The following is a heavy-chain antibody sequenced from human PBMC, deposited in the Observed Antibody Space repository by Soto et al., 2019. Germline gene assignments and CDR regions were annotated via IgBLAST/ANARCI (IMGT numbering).Heavy chain of an antibody. Sequence: QVQLQQWGAGLLKPSETLSLTCAVYGGSFSGYYWSWIRQPPGKGLEWIGEINHSGSTNYNPSLKRRVTISVDTSKNQFSLKLSSVTAADTAVYYCARIRGDSGYPDLDPWGQGTLVTVSS. CDR2: INHSGST. D-gene: IGHD5-12*01. CDR1: GGSFSGYY. J-gene: IGHJ5*02. V-gene: IGHV4-34*01. CDR3: ARIRGDSGYPDLDP.